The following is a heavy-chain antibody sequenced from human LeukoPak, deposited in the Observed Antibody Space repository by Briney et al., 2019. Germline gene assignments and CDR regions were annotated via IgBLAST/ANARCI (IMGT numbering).Heavy chain of an antibody. CDR3: ARFTYTTRPSDV. D-gene: IGHD3-16*01. CDR1: GGSISGYY. Sequence: SETLSLTCSASGGSISGYYWSWIRQPPRQTLEWIGYIYSSGSTNYNPSLQSRVTMSVDTSMNQFSLRLSSVTAADTAVYYCARFTYTTRPSDVWGKGTTVTVSS. CDR2: IYSSGST. V-gene: IGHV4-4*09. J-gene: IGHJ6*04.